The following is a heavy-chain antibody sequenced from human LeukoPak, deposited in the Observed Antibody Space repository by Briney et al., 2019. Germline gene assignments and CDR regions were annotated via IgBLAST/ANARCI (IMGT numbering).Heavy chain of an antibody. J-gene: IGHJ4*02. CDR2: ISGSGGST. Sequence: GGPLRLSCAASGFTFSSYAMSWVRQAPGKGLEWVSAISGSGGSTYYADSVKGRFTISRDNSKNTLYLQMNSLRGEDTAVYYCAKSVHMVRGVIISGLPEYWGQGTLVTVSS. V-gene: IGHV3-23*01. CDR3: AKSVHMVRGVIISGLPEY. D-gene: IGHD3-10*01. CDR1: GFTFSSYA.